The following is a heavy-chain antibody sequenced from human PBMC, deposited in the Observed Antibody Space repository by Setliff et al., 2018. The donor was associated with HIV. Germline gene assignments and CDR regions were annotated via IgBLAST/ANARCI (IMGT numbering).Heavy chain of an antibody. CDR1: GYTFSSYG. J-gene: IGHJ4*02. CDR2: ISAFNGET. CDR3: ARAPKTRSGILDH. D-gene: IGHD3-3*01. Sequence: ASVKFSCKASGYTFSSYGISWVRQAPGQGLEWMGWISAFNGETNYAEKIQGRVTMTTDTSTSTAYMELRSLRSDDTAVYYCARAPKTRSGILDHWGQGNLVTVSS. V-gene: IGHV1-18*04.